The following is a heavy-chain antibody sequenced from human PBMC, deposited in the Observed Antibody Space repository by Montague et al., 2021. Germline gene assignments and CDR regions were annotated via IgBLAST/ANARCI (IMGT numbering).Heavy chain of an antibody. CDR2: IKQDGSEK. CDR3: ARDRGQGYCGGDCYVGLDY. J-gene: IGHJ4*02. Sequence: YLRLSCAASGFTFSNYWMSWVRQAPGKGLEWVANIKQDGSEKHYVDSVKGRFTISRDNAKNSLYLQMNSLRAEDTAVYFCARDRGQGYCGGDCYVGLDYWGQGTLVTVSS. V-gene: IGHV3-7*01. CDR1: GFTFSNYW. D-gene: IGHD2-21*01.